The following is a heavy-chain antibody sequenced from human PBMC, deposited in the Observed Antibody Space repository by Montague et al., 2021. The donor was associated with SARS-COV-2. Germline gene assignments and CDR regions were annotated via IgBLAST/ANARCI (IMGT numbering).Heavy chain of an antibody. J-gene: IGHJ4*02. CDR2: IDWDXDK. D-gene: IGHD6-13*01. Sequence: PALVKPTQTLTLTCTFSGFSLSTSGMCVSWIRQPPGKALEWLALIDWDXDKYYSTSLKTRPTISKDTSKNQVVLTMTNMDPVDTATYYCARIFDSSWPTFDYWGQGTLVTVSS. V-gene: IGHV2-70*01. CDR3: ARIFDSSWPTFDY. CDR1: GFSLSTSGMC.